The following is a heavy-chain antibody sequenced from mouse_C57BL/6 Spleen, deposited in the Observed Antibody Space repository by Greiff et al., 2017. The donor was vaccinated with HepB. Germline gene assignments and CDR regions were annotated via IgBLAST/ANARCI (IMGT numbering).Heavy chain of an antibody. V-gene: IGHV1-82*01. CDR1: GYAFSSSW. CDR2: IYPGDGDT. Sequence: VQLQQSGPELVKPGASVKISCKASGYAFSSSWMNWVKQRPGKGLEWIGRIYPGDGDTNYNGKFKGKATLTADKSSSTAYMQLSSLISEDSAVYFCATAYYSNPYAMDYWGQGTSVTVSS. J-gene: IGHJ4*01. CDR3: ATAYYSNPYAMDY. D-gene: IGHD2-5*01.